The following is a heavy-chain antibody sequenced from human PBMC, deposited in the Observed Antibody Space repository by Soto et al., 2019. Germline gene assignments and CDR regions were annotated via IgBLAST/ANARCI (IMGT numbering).Heavy chain of an antibody. J-gene: IGHJ4*02. CDR1: GFTFSSYA. CDR2: ISGSGGST. CDR3: AKDYGDYDAHFDY. Sequence: LRLSCAASGFTFSSYAMSWVRQAPGKGLEWVSAISGSGGSTYYADSVKGRFTISRDNSKNTLYLQMNSLRAEDTAVYYCAKDYGDYDAHFDYWGQGTLVTVSS. D-gene: IGHD4-17*01. V-gene: IGHV3-23*01.